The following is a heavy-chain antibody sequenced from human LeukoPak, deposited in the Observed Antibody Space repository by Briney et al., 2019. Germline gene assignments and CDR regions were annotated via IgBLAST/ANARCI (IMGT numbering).Heavy chain of an antibody. CDR2: ISAYNGNT. CDR3: ARDPSPSGSGDY. CDR1: GYTFGAYY. Sequence: GASVKVSCKASGYTFGAYYMYWVRQAPGQGLEWMGWISAYNGNTNYAQKLQGRVTMTTDTSTSTAYMELRSLRSDDTAVYYCARDPSPSGSGDYWGQGTLVTVSS. J-gene: IGHJ4*02. V-gene: IGHV1-18*04. D-gene: IGHD3-10*01.